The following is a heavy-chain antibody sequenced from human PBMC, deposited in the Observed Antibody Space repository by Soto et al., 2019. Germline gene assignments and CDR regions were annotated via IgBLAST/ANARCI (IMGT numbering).Heavy chain of an antibody. D-gene: IGHD2-2*01. CDR1: GFTFSSYS. V-gene: IGHV3-48*01. Sequence: EGQLVESGGGSVQPGGSLRLSCAASGFTFSSYSMNWVRQAPGKGLEWVSYISRSSSTIYYADSVKGRFTISRDNAKNSLYLQMNSLRAEDTAEYYCARASSSTLYFDYWGQGTLVTVSS. CDR2: ISRSSSTI. J-gene: IGHJ4*02. CDR3: ARASSSTLYFDY.